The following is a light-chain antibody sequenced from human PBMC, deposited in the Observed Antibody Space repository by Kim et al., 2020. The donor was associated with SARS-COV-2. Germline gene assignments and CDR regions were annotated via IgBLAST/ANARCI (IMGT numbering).Light chain of an antibody. CDR2: GKN. V-gene: IGLV3-19*01. CDR1: SLRSYY. CDR3: NSRDSNDNGV. Sequence: VALGPTVRNTCQGDSLRSYYATWYQQKPGQAPILVIYGKNNRPSGIPDRFSGSSSGNTASLTITETQAGDEADYYCNSRDSNDNGVFGGGTQLTVL. J-gene: IGLJ2*01.